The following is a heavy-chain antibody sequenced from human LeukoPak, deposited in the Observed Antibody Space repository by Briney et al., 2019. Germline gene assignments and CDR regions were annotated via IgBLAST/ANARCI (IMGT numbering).Heavy chain of an antibody. V-gene: IGHV3-30-3*02. J-gene: IGHJ4*02. CDR3: AKFHITGTTPSYFDY. D-gene: IGHD1-7*01. CDR1: GFTFSTYG. CDR2: ISYDGSNK. Sequence: PGGSLRLSCSASGFTFSTYGMHWVRQAPGKGLEWVAVISYDGSNKYYADSVKGRFTISRDNSKNTLYLQMNSLKTEDTAVYYCAKFHITGTTPSYFDYCGQGTLVTVSS.